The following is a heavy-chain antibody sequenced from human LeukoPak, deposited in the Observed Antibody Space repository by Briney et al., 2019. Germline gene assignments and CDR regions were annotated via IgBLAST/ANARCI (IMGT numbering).Heavy chain of an antibody. J-gene: IGHJ6*02. D-gene: IGHD4-11*01. V-gene: IGHV3-11*06. CDR1: GFTFSDYY. CDR3: ARAPHYSNYGPYYYGMDV. CDR2: ISSSSSYT. Sequence: GGSLRLSCAASGFTFSDYYMSWIRQAPGKGLEWVSYISSSSSYTNYADSVKGRFTISRDNAKNSLYLQMNSLRAEDTAVYYCARAPHYSNYGPYYYGMDVWGQGTAVTVSS.